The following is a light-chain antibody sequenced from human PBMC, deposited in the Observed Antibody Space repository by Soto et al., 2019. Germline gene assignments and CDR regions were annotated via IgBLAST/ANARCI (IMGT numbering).Light chain of an antibody. CDR1: QSVSSN. Sequence: EKVMTQSPAAVSVSPGERATLSCRASQSVSSNLAWYQQKPGQAPRLLIYGALYRAPGISDRFSGSGSGTDFTLTISRLEPEDFAVYYCQQYGSSQGTFGQGTKVDI. CDR2: GAL. J-gene: IGKJ1*01. CDR3: QQYGSSQGT. V-gene: IGKV3-20*01.